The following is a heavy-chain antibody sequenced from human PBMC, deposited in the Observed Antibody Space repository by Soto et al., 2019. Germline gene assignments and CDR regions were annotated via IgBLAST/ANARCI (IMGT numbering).Heavy chain of an antibody. CDR1: GFTFSDYY. V-gene: IGHV3-11*06. CDR2: ISSSSSYT. D-gene: IGHD2-8*01. Sequence: GGSLRLSCAASGFTFSDYYMSWIRQAPGKXLEWVSYISSSSSYTNYADSVKGRFTISRDNAKNSLYLQMNSLRAEDTAVYYCARLGYCTNGVCYPYYYYYGMDVWGQGTTVTVSS. J-gene: IGHJ6*02. CDR3: ARLGYCTNGVCYPYYYYYGMDV.